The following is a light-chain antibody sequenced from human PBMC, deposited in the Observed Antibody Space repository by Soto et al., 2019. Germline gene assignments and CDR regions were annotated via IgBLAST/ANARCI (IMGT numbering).Light chain of an antibody. CDR3: QQTSSTPLT. CDR1: QSVSSY. V-gene: IGKV3-11*01. Sequence: FLLTQSPATLCLSPGERATLSCRASQSVSSYLAWYQQKPGQAPRLLIYDASNRATGIPARFSGSGSGTDFTLSITSLQPEDFATYYCQQTSSTPLTFGGGTKVDIK. J-gene: IGKJ4*01. CDR2: DAS.